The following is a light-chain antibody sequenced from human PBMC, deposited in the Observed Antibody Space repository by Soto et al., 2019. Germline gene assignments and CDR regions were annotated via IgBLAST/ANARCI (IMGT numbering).Light chain of an antibody. CDR2: GAS. Sequence: PGERATLSCRASQSVAGSYLAWYQQIPGQTPRLLIYGASSRATGIPDRFTGSGSGTDFTLTIRRLEPEDFAVYFCHQYGSSPRTFGQGTKVEIK. V-gene: IGKV3-20*01. CDR3: HQYGSSPRT. J-gene: IGKJ1*01. CDR1: QSVAGSY.